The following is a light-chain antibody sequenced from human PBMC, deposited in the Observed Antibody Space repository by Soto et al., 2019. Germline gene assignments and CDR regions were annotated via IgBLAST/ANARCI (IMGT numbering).Light chain of an antibody. CDR2: DVS. CDR1: SSDVGGYTY. J-gene: IGLJ1*01. Sequence: QSALTQPASVSGSPGQWSTISCAGTSSDVGGYTYVSWYQQHPGKAPKLMIYDVSNRPSGVSNRFSGSKSGNTASLTISGLQAEDEADYYCTSYTSSSTPYVFGGGTKLTVL. CDR3: TSYTSSSTPYV. V-gene: IGLV2-14*01.